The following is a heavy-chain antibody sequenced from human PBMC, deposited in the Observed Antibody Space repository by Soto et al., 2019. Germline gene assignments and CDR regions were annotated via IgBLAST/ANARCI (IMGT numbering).Heavy chain of an antibody. V-gene: IGHV3-21*01. CDR1: GFTFSSYS. Sequence: GGSLRLSCAASGFTFSSYSMNWVRQAPGKGLEWVSSISSSSSYIYYADSVKGRFTISRDNAKNSLYLQMNSLRAEDTAVYYCARPYCSGGSCYGNWFDPWGQGTLVTVSS. J-gene: IGHJ5*02. CDR3: ARPYCSGGSCYGNWFDP. D-gene: IGHD2-15*01. CDR2: ISSSSSYI.